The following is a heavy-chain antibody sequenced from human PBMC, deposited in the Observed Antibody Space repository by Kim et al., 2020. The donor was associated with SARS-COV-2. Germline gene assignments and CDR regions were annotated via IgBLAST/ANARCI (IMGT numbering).Heavy chain of an antibody. J-gene: IGHJ3*02. CDR2: IKNKADGGTT. V-gene: IGHV3-15*01. Sequence: GGSLRLSCAGSRFTFSNAWMSWVRQAPGKGLEWVGHIKNKADGGTTDYAAPVKGRFTIAKDDSKSTLYLQMSSLHTEDTAVYYCTTFPVRGLSTFDIWGQGTMVPVPS. CDR1: RFTFSNAW. D-gene: IGHD6-19*01. CDR3: TTFPVRGLSTFDI.